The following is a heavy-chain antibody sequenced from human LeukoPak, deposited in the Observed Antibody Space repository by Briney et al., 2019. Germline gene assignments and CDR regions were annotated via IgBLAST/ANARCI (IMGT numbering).Heavy chain of an antibody. CDR3: ARDGYNYRGFDY. V-gene: IGHV1-46*01. J-gene: IGHJ4*02. CDR2: INPSGGST. Sequence: GASVKVSCKAPGYTFTSYYMHWVRQAPGQGLEWMGIINPSGGSTSYAQKFQGRVTMTRDTSTSTVYMELSSLRSEDTAVYYCARDGYNYRGFDYWGQGTLVTVSS. CDR1: GYTFTSYY. D-gene: IGHD5-24*01.